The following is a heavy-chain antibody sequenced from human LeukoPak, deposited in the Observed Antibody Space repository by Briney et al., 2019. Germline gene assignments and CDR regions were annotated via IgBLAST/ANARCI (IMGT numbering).Heavy chain of an antibody. CDR2: IYYSGST. V-gene: IGHV4-59*01. D-gene: IGHD5-12*01. CDR1: GGSISSYY. Sequence: SETLSLTCTVSGGSISSYYWSWIRQPPGKGLEWIGYIYYSGSTNYNPSLKSRVTISVDTSKNQFSLKLSSVTAADTAVYYCARGGVDTVVDYWGQGTLVTVSS. CDR3: ARGGVDTVVDY. J-gene: IGHJ4*02.